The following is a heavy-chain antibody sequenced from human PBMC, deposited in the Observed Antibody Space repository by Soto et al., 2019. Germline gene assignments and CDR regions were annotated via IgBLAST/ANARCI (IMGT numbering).Heavy chain of an antibody. D-gene: IGHD6-19*01. CDR1: GYTFTHYH. Sequence: QVQLVQSGAEVNKPGASVKVSCKASGYTFTHYHIYWVRQAPGQGLEWMGIINPSGGSTSYAQKFQGRVTMTRDTSTRTVYMDLSRLKSEDSAMYYCVREVGDSSVDYWGQGTLVSVSS. J-gene: IGHJ4*02. CDR3: VREVGDSSVDY. V-gene: IGHV1-46*01. CDR2: INPSGGST.